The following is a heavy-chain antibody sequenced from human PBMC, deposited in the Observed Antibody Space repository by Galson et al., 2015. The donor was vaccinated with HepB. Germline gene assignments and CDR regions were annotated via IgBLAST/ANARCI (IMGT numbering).Heavy chain of an antibody. V-gene: IGHV3-48*03. CDR3: ARAGIATTEWFFKH. D-gene: IGHD6-13*01. J-gene: IGHJ1*01. CDR1: GFTLSSYK. CDR2: ISESGSTI. Sequence: SLRLSCAASGFTLSSYKMNWVRQARGKGLEWVSYISESGSTIYYADSVKGRLTISRDNAKNSLYLQMNNLRAEDTAVYYCARAGIATTEWFFKHWGQGTLVTVSS.